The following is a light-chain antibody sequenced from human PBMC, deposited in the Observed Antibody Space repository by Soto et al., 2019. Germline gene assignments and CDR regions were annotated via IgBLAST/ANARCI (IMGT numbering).Light chain of an antibody. CDR1: QSVSSSY. J-gene: IGKJ1*01. Sequence: EIVLTQSPGTLSLSPGERATLSCRASQSVSSSYLAWYQQKPGQAPRLLIYGASSRATCIPDRFSGSGSGTEFTLTISRLETEDFAVYYCQQYGSSRTFGQGTKVEIK. V-gene: IGKV3-20*01. CDR2: GAS. CDR3: QQYGSSRT.